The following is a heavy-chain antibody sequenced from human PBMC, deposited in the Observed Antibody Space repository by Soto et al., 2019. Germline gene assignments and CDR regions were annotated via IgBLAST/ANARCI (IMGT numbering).Heavy chain of an antibody. J-gene: IGHJ5*02. Sequence: QVRLQESGPGLVEPSETLSLTCSVSGAALNSGNDYWSWIRQVPGKGLEWIGHIYVTGPVDYNPSLRDRITTAQDTSERQFSLNLRLVTAADTAVYYCARLRIATNNYQWFDPGGQGTLVPAPS. CDR2: IYVTGPV. V-gene: IGHV4-31*03. CDR3: ARLRIATNNYQWFDP. CDR1: GAALNSGNDY. D-gene: IGHD2-21*01.